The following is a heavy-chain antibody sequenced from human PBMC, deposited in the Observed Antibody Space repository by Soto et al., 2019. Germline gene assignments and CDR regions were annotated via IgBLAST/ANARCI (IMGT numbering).Heavy chain of an antibody. D-gene: IGHD3-3*01. Sequence: AASVKVSCKASGFTFTSSAVQWVRQARGQRLEWIGWIVVGSGNTNYAQKFQERVTITRDMSTSTAYMELSSLRSEDTAVYYCAAGTGGTYYDFWSGQPDYYYGMDVWGQGTTVTVSS. CDR1: GFTFTSSA. V-gene: IGHV1-58*01. CDR2: IVVGSGNT. CDR3: AAGTGGTYYDFWSGQPDYYYGMDV. J-gene: IGHJ6*02.